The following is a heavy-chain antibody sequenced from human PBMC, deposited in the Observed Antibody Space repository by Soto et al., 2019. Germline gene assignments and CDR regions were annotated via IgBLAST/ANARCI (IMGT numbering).Heavy chain of an antibody. Sequence: QVQLQESGPGLVKPSGTLSLTCTVSGGSMSSSNWWNWVRQSPGKGLEWIGETPPSGRTNYSPSLKSRVTISVDKSKNQFSLQLTSVTAADTAVYYCARSEATVLDSWGQGTLVTVAS. J-gene: IGHJ4*02. V-gene: IGHV4-4*02. D-gene: IGHD4-17*01. CDR2: TPPSGRT. CDR3: ARSEATVLDS. CDR1: GGSMSSSNW.